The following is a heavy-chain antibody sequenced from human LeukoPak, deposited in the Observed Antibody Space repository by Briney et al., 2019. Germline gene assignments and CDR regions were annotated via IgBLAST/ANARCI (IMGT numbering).Heavy chain of an antibody. CDR1: GYILTHYA. CDR3: ARGRLGVSGYKDYFDY. J-gene: IGHJ4*02. D-gene: IGHD1-14*01. CDR2: ISAYNGNT. V-gene: IGHV1-18*01. Sequence: AASVRVSCTSSGYILTHYAITWVRQAPGQGLEWMGLISAYNGNTDYAQKFQGRVTMTTDTSTRTAYMDLRSLRSDDTAVYYCARGRLGVSGYKDYFDYWGQGTLVTVSS.